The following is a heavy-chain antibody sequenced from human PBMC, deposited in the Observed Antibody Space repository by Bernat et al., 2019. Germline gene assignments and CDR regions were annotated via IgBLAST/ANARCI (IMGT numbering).Heavy chain of an antibody. D-gene: IGHD3-22*01. CDR3: AKDRSGKVTYSYDSGGLSGFDY. Sequence: QVQLVESGGGVVQPGRSLRLSCAASGFTFNKYGMHWVRQAPGKGLEWVAVISYDGSNKDYTDSVKGRFTISRDNSKNTLYLQMNSLRPEDTAVYYCAKDRSGKVTYSYDSGGLSGFDYWGLETLVTVSS. CDR2: ISYDGSNK. J-gene: IGHJ4*02. V-gene: IGHV3-30*18. CDR1: GFTFNKYG.